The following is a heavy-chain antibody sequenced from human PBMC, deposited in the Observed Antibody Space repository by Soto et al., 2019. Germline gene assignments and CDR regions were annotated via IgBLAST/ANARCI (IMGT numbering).Heavy chain of an antibody. D-gene: IGHD6-19*01. CDR3: ARRQQWLAGYFDY. CDR2: IYYSGST. Sequence: SETLSLTCAVSGDSISSSGFYWGWIRQPPGKGLEWIGSIYYSGSTYYNPSLKSRVTVSVDTSKSQFSLKMRSVTAADTAVYYCARRQQWLAGYFDYWGQGTLVTVSS. J-gene: IGHJ4*02. V-gene: IGHV4-39*01. CDR1: GDSISSSGFY.